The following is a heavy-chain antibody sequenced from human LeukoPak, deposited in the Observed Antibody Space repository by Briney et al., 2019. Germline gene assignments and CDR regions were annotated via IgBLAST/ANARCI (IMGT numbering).Heavy chain of an antibody. CDR2: INHSGST. CDR3: AGNARASSDY. J-gene: IGHJ4*02. CDR1: GGSFSGYY. Sequence: SETLSLTCAVYGGSFSGYYRSWIRQPPGKGREWIGEINHSGSTNYNPSLKSRVTISVDTSKNQFSLKLSSVTAADTAVYYCAGNARASSDYWGQGTLVTVSS. V-gene: IGHV4-34*01. D-gene: IGHD2-2*01.